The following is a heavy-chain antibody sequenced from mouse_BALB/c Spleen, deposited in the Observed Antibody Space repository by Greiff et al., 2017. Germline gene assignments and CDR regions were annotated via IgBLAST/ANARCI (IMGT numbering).Heavy chain of an antibody. CDR1: GYTFTDYA. CDR3: ERGGITTRSWFAY. Sequence: VQLQQSGAELVRPGVSVKISCKGSGYTFTDYAMHWVKQSHAKSLEWIGVISTYYGDASYNQKFKGKATMTVDKSSSTAYMELARLTSEDSAIYSCERGGITTRSWFAYWGQGTLVTVSA. D-gene: IGHD2-4*01. V-gene: IGHV1S137*01. J-gene: IGHJ3*01. CDR2: ISTYYGDA.